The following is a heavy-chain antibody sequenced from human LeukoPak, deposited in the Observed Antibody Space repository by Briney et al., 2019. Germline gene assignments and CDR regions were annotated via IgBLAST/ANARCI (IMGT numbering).Heavy chain of an antibody. Sequence: SGTLSLTCTVSGGSISSGDYYWSWIRQPPGKGLEWIGYIYYSGSTYYNPSLKSRVTISVDTSKNQFSLKLSSVTAADTAVYYCARGIVPAPYYFDYWGQGTLVTVSS. CDR1: GGSISSGDYY. CDR3: ARGIVPAPYYFDY. D-gene: IGHD2-2*01. J-gene: IGHJ4*02. CDR2: IYYSGST. V-gene: IGHV4-30-4*01.